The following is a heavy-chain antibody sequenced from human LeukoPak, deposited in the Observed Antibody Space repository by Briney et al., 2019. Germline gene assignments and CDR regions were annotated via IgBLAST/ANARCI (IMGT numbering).Heavy chain of an antibody. CDR2: ISWNSGSI. CDR3: AGCSSTRCYAGFDP. Sequence: GRSLRLSCAASGFTFDDYAMHWVRQAPGKGLEWASGISWNSGSIGYADSVKGRFTISRDNAKNSLYLQMNSLRAEDTALYYCAGCSSTRCYAGFDPLGQGNLVTGSS. J-gene: IGHJ5*01. CDR1: GFTFDDYA. V-gene: IGHV3-9*01. D-gene: IGHD2-2*01.